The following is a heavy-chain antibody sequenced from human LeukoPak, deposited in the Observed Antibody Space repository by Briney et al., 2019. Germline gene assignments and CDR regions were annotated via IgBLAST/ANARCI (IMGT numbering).Heavy chain of an antibody. CDR3: ALLGNAAFDI. D-gene: IGHD7-27*01. V-gene: IGHV3-11*04. Sequence: GSLRLSCAASGFTFGDFYMSWIRQAPGKGLEWVSYIDSSGSTIWYADSVRGRFTISRDNARNSLYLQMNGPRAEDTAVYYCALLGNAAFDIWGQGIMVTVSS. J-gene: IGHJ3*02. CDR2: IDSSGSTI. CDR1: GFTFGDFY.